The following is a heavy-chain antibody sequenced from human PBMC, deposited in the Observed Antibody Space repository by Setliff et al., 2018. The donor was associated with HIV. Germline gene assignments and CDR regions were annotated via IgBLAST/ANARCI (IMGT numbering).Heavy chain of an antibody. J-gene: IGHJ4*02. D-gene: IGHD6-13*01. CDR1: GGSFSSYG. Sequence: GASVKVSCKASGGSFSSYGINWLRQAPGQGLEWMGGMVPVIGAAQYAQKFQGRVTITADESTSTAYMELSSLRSEDTAVYYCARAFGSSWYGGGDYFDYWGQGTLVTVSS. V-gene: IGHV1-69*13. CDR3: ARAFGSSWYGGGDYFDY. CDR2: MVPVIGAA.